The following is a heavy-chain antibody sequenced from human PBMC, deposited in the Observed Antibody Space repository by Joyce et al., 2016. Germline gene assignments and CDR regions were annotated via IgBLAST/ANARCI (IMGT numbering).Heavy chain of an antibody. CDR1: GFSFSQFS. CDR3: ARGTTVTRMGNWFDP. V-gene: IGHV3-30-3*01. Sequence: QVQLVESGGGVGQPGRSLTLSCAASGFSFSQFSMGWIRPAPGKGLEWAAVSSSDGSKKYYADSAKGRFIISRDNSKNTLNLQMTGLRSDDTGVYYCARGTTVTRMGNWFDPWGQGTLVTVSS. CDR2: SSSDGSKK. D-gene: IGHD4-17*01. J-gene: IGHJ5*02.